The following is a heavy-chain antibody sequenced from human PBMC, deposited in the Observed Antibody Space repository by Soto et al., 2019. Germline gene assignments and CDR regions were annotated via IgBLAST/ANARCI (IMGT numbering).Heavy chain of an antibody. CDR1: GLSLSTTGVG. Sequence: QITLKESGPTLVKPTQTLTLTCTFSGLSLSTTGVGVGWIRQPPGKALEWLALIYWDDDKRYSPSLKSRLTITXEXSXNXXVLTMTNMDPVDTATYYCVQSRCGGDCLQSYSSHSYYGLDVWGQGTTVTVSS. D-gene: IGHD2-21*02. V-gene: IGHV2-5*02. CDR3: VQSRCGGDCLQSYSSHSYYGLDV. CDR2: IYWDDDK. J-gene: IGHJ6*02.